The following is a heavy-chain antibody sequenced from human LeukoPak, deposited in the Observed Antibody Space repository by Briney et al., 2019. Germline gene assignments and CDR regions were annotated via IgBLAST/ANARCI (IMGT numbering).Heavy chain of an antibody. CDR1: GYSFTTYW. CDR2: IYPGDCDT. D-gene: IGHD4-23*01. J-gene: IGHJ4*02. CDR3: ATSAGGSFDY. Sequence: PGESLKISCKGSGYSFTTYWIGWVRQMPGKGLEWMGIIYPGDCDTRYSPSFQGQATISADKSISTAHLQSGSLKASDSAMYYCATSAGGSFDYWGQGTLVTVSS. V-gene: IGHV5-51*01.